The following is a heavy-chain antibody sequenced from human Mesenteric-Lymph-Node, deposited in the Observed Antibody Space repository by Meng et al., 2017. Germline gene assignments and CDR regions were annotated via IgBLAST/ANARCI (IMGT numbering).Heavy chain of an antibody. J-gene: IGHJ3*02. Sequence: SETLSLTCAVYGGSFSGYYWSWIRQPPGKGLEWIGEINHSGSTNYNPSLKSRVTISVDTSKNQFSLKLSSVTAADTAVYYCARVTSSYLGFAAFDSWGQGTMVTVSS. V-gene: IGHV4-34*01. CDR1: GGSFSGYY. D-gene: IGHD6-19*01. CDR2: INHSGST. CDR3: ARVTSSYLGFAAFDS.